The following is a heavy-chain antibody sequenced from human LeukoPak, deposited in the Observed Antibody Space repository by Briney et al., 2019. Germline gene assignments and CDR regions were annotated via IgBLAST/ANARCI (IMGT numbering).Heavy chain of an antibody. V-gene: IGHV3-30-3*01. J-gene: IGHJ4*02. CDR3: AKGFSDSSGYYSYFDY. CDR1: GFTFSSYA. CDR2: ISYDGSNK. Sequence: PGRSLRLSCAASGFTFSSYAMHWVRQAPGKGLEWVAVISYDGSNKYYADSVKGRFTISRDNSKNTLYLQMNSLRAEDTAVYYCAKGFSDSSGYYSYFDYWGQGTLVTVSS. D-gene: IGHD3-22*01.